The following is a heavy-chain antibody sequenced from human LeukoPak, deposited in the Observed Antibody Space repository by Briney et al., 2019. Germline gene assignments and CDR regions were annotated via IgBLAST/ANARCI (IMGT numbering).Heavy chain of an antibody. J-gene: IGHJ4*02. CDR3: AMITVTTGADS. CDR2: ALHGGNT. CDR1: GYSISSGYY. Sequence: SETLSLTCSVSGYSISSGYYWGWIRQPPGKGLEWIGNALHGGNTFYNPSLKSRVAISLDTSRNQLSMRLSSVTAADTAVYYCAMITVTTGADSWGQGTLVTVSS. D-gene: IGHD4-17*01. V-gene: IGHV4-38-2*02.